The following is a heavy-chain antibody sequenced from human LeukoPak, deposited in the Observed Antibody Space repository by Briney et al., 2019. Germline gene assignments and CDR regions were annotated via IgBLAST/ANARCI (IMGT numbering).Heavy chain of an antibody. J-gene: IGHJ2*01. CDR2: IYNSEST. D-gene: IGHD6-19*01. CDR1: GGSVSSYY. V-gene: IGHV4-4*09. CDR3: ARFHSRSSGWYVLWYFDL. Sequence: SETLSLTCTVSGGSVSSYYWSWMRQPPGKGLEWIGYIYNSESTNYNSSLQSRVTMSLDTSKNQLFLKLSSVTAADTAVYYCARFHSRSSGWYVLWYFDLWGRGTLVTVSS.